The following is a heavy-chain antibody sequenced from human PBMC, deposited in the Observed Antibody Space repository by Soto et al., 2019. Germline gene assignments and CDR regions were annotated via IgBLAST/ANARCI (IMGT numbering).Heavy chain of an antibody. CDR1: GGTFSTYI. CDR3: AGLRSVADAFEI. Sequence: QVQLVQSGAEVKKPGSSVKVSCKASGGTFSTYIINWVRQAPAQGLEWMGRIIPIVDVSNNAQKFQGRVTITADKSTSTAYMELSSLRSDDTAIYYCAGLRSVADAFEIWGQGTMVTVSS. J-gene: IGHJ3*02. V-gene: IGHV1-69*02. CDR2: IIPIVDVS.